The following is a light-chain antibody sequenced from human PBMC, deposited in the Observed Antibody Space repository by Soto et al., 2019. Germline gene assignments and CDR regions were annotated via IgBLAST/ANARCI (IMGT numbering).Light chain of an antibody. Sequence: EIVFTQSPGTLSLSPMEIATLSFMTSQSISSSYLAWYQQKPGQAPRLLIYAASSRAAGIPDKFSGSGSGTNFTLTISRLEPEDFAVYYCQHFGSSLFTFGPGTKVDIK. CDR2: AAS. V-gene: IGKV3-20*01. CDR1: QSISSSY. CDR3: QHFGSSLFT. J-gene: IGKJ3*01.